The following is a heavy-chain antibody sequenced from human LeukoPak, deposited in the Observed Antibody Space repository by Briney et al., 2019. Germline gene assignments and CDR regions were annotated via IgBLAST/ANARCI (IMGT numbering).Heavy chain of an antibody. CDR1: GYTFTGYY. V-gene: IGHV1-2*02. Sequence: ASVKVSCKASGYTFTGYYMHWVRQAPGQGLEWMGWINPNSGGTNYAQKFQGRVTMTRDTSISTAYMELSRLRSDDTAVYYCARRLVFLTAFDIWGQGTMVTVSS. J-gene: IGHJ3*02. CDR3: ARRLVFLTAFDI. D-gene: IGHD3-9*01. CDR2: INPNSGGT.